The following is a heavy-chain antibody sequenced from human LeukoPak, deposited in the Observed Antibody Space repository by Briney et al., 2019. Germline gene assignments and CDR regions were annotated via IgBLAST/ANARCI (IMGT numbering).Heavy chain of an antibody. V-gene: IGHV1-18*01. CDR3: ARDLDIVVVPVVSRHYGLDV. D-gene: IGHD2-2*01. J-gene: IGHJ6*02. CDR1: GYIYTNYG. Sequence: GASVKVSCKASGYIYTNYGISWVRQAPGQGLEWMGWISAYNGNTNYVQKFQGRVTMTTDTSTTTAYMELGSLRSDDTAVYYCARDLDIVVVPVVSRHYGLDVWGQGTTVTVS. CDR2: ISAYNGNT.